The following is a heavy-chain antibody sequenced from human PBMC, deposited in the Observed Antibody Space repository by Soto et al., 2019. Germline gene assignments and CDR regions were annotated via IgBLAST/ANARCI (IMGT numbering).Heavy chain of an antibody. CDR3: AKGGYYGSGTYRPFDI. J-gene: IGHJ3*02. CDR1: GFTFSSFW. CDR2: ASPDGTST. V-gene: IGHV3-74*01. Sequence: EVQLVESGGGLVQPGGSLRLSCAASGFTFSSFWMHWVRQAPGKGLEWVSRASPDGTSTSYADSVKGRFTISRDNAKNTLFMQMNSLRAEDTAVYYCAKGGYYGSGTYRPFDIWGQGTMVTVSS. D-gene: IGHD3-10*01.